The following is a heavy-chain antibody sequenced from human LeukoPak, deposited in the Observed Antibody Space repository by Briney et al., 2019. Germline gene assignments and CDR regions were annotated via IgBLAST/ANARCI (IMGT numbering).Heavy chain of an antibody. D-gene: IGHD6-13*01. V-gene: IGHV3-21*01. J-gene: IGHJ6*02. CDR2: ISSSSGYI. CDR1: GGSISSSS. Sequence: ETLSLTCTVSGGSISSSSYYWGWIRQPPGKGPEWVSSISSSSGYIYYADSVKGRVTISRDNAKNSLYLQMNSLRAEDTAVYFCARDTKQLTSYYYYYGMDVWGQGTTVTVSS. CDR3: ARDTKQLTSYYYYYGMDV.